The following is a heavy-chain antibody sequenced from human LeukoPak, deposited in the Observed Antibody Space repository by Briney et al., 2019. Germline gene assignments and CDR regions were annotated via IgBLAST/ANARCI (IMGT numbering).Heavy chain of an antibody. Sequence: ASVKVSCKASGYTFTSYGISWVRQAPGQGLEWMGWISAYNGNTNYAQKLQGRVTITADKSTSTAYMELSSLRSEDTAVYYCARGPWSPSVSSGNLDYWGQGTLVTVSS. CDR1: GYTFTSYG. D-gene: IGHD3-22*01. CDR3: ARGPWSPSVSSGNLDY. V-gene: IGHV1-18*01. CDR2: ISAYNGNT. J-gene: IGHJ4*02.